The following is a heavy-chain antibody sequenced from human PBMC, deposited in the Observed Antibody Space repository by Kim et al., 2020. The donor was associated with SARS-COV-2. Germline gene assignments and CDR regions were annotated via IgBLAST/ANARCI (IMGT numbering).Heavy chain of an antibody. CDR3: AKDKPFPSLYFDY. V-gene: IGHV3-23*01. Sequence: AAAVKGRFTISRDNSKNTLYLQMNSLRAEDTAVYYCAKDKPFPSLYFDYWGQGTLVTVSS. D-gene: IGHD3-16*02. J-gene: IGHJ4*02.